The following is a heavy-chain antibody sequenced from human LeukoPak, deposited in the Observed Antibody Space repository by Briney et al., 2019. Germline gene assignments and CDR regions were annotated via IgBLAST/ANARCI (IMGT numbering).Heavy chain of an antibody. Sequence: PGGSLRLSCAASGFTFSSYEMNWVRQAPGKGLEWVSYISSSGSTIYYADSVKGRFTISRDNAKNSLYLQMNSLRAEDTAVYYCARGALPLVQKGKSGGSCHFDYWGQGTLVTVSS. D-gene: IGHD2-15*01. CDR1: GFTFSSYE. CDR3: ARGALPLVQKGKSGGSCHFDY. V-gene: IGHV3-48*03. CDR2: ISSSGSTI. J-gene: IGHJ4*02.